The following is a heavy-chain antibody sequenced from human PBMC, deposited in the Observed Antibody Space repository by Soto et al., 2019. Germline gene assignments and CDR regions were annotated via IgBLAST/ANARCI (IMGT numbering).Heavy chain of an antibody. V-gene: IGHV4-39*02. J-gene: IGHJ5*02. CDR2: IYYSGST. D-gene: IGHD2-15*01. CDR3: ARDSVVVKGRHNRFDP. Sequence: PSETLSLTCTVSGGSISSSSYYWGWIRQPPGKGLEWIGSIYYSGSTYYNPSLKSRVTISVDTSKNQFSLKLSSVTAADMAVYYCARDSVVVKGRHNRFDPWGKGTLVTVSS. CDR1: GGSISSSSYY.